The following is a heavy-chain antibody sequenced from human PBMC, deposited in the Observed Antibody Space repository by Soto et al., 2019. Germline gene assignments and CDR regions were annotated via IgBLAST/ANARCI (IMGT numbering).Heavy chain of an antibody. CDR2: IYPGDSDI. J-gene: IGHJ4*02. CDR1: GFTFTNYW. Sequence: PGESLKISCRGSGFTFTNYWIAWVRQMPGKGLEWMGIIYPGDSDISYSPSFQGQATISADKSINTAYLHWSSLKASDTAIYYCAKHEGYCSSTTCSNFDSWGQGTLVTVSS. V-gene: IGHV5-51*01. CDR3: AKHEGYCSSTTCSNFDS. D-gene: IGHD2-2*01.